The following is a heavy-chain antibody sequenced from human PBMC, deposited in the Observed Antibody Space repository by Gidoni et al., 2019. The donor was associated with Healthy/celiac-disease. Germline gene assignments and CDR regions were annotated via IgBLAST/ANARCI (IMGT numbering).Heavy chain of an antibody. CDR1: GGSISSSSYY. CDR2: IYYSWST. CDR3: ARVGPMIVVVPARAFDI. J-gene: IGHJ3*02. D-gene: IGHD3-22*01. V-gene: IGHV4-39*01. Sequence: QLQLQESGPGLVKPSETLSLTCTVSGGSISSSSYYWGWIRQPPGKGLEWIGSIYYSWSTYYNPSLKSRVTISVDTSKNQFSLKLSSVTAADTAVYYCARVGPMIVVVPARAFDIWGQGTMVTVSS.